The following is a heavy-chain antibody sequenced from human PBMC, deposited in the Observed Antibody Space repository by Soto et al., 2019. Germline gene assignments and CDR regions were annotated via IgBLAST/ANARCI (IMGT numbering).Heavy chain of an antibody. D-gene: IGHD3-22*01. V-gene: IGHV1-69*01. CDR3: ARGWGYDSTDDYYAY. Sequence: QVQLVQSGAEVKKPGSSVKVSCKASGGTFSSYAISWVRQAPGQGLEWMGGIIPIFGTANHAQKFQGRVTIIADESTITVYMELSSLRSDDTAIYYCARGWGYDSTDDYYAYWGQGTLVIVSS. CDR2: IIPIFGTA. J-gene: IGHJ4*02. CDR1: GGTFSSYA.